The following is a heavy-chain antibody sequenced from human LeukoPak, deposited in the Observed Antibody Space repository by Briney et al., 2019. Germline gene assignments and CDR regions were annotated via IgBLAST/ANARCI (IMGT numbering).Heavy chain of an antibody. CDR2: IYYSGST. CDR3: ARRHSSGWTFDY. V-gene: IGHV4-39*01. CDR1: GGSISSSSYY. D-gene: IGHD6-19*01. J-gene: IGHJ4*02. Sequence: SETLSLTCTVSGGSISSSSYYWGWIRQPPGKGLEWIGSIYYSGSTYYNPSLKSRVTISVDTSKNQFPLKLSSVTAADTAVYYCARRHSSGWTFDYWGQGTLVTVSS.